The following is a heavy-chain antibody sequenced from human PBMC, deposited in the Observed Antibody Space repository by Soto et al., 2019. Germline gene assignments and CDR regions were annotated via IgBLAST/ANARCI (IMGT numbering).Heavy chain of an antibody. J-gene: IGHJ5*02. D-gene: IGHD3-9*01. CDR2: ISSSGSTI. CDR1: GFTFSSFE. Sequence: PGGSLRLSCATSGFTFSSFEMNWVRQAPGKGLEWVSYISSSGSTIYYADSVKGRFTISRDNAKNSLYLQLNSLRAQDTAVYYCARGHILTGAKYNWFDPWGQGTLVTVSS. V-gene: IGHV3-48*03. CDR3: ARGHILTGAKYNWFDP.